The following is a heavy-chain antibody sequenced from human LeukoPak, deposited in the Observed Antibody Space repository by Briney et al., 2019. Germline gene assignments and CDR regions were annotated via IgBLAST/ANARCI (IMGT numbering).Heavy chain of an antibody. CDR3: AKDDDFWSGYPIPFDY. Sequence: GGSLRLSCAASGFTFSSYAMSWVRQAPGKGLVWVARVNGDRSDTTYTDSVKGRFTISRDNAKNTLYLQMNSLRAEDTAIYYCAKDDDFWSGYPIPFDYWGQGTLVTVSS. V-gene: IGHV3-74*03. J-gene: IGHJ4*02. CDR1: GFTFSSYA. D-gene: IGHD3-3*01. CDR2: VNGDRSDT.